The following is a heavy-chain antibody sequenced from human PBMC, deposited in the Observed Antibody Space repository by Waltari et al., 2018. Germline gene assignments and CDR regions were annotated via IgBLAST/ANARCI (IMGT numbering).Heavy chain of an antibody. Sequence: QVQLQQWGAGLLKPSETLSLPCVVYGESLTDYYWSWIRQPPGKGLEWLGEINHSGSINYNPSLKSRVTISVDTSRNQFFLTVTSVTAADTAIYYCAREAELATIDYWGPGTLVTVSS. D-gene: IGHD5-12*01. V-gene: IGHV4-34*01. CDR2: INHSGSI. CDR1: GESLTDYY. CDR3: AREAELATIDY. J-gene: IGHJ4*02.